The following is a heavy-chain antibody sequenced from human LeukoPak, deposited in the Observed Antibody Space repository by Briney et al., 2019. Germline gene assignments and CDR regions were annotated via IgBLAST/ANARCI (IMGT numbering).Heavy chain of an antibody. D-gene: IGHD6-19*01. J-gene: IGHJ4*02. Sequence: GGSLRLSCAAAGFXFSSYGMSWVRQAPGKGLEWVSSISGSGGSTNYADSVKGRFTISRDNSKNTLYLQMNSLRAEDTAVYYCAKGSSGWYGGNWGQGTLVTVSS. CDR3: AKGSSGWYGGN. CDR1: GFXFSSYG. CDR2: ISGSGGST. V-gene: IGHV3-23*01.